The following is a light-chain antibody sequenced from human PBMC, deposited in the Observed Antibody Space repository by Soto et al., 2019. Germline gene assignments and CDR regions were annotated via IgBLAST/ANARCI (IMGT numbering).Light chain of an antibody. J-gene: IGKJ3*01. CDR2: AAS. CDR3: QHYDNLVFT. V-gene: IGKV1-33*01. Sequence: DIQMTQSPSSLSASVGDRVTITCRASQSISSYLNWYQQKPGKAPKLLIYAASSLQSGVPSRFSGSGSGTDFSFTISSLQPEDIATYYCQHYDNLVFTFGPGTKVDLK. CDR1: QSISSY.